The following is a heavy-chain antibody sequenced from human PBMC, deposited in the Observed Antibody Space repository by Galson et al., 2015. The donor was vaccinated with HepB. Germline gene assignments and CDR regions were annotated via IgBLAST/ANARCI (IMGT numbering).Heavy chain of an antibody. V-gene: IGHV1-69*13. CDR1: GGTFSSYA. Sequence: SVKVSCKASGGTFSSYAISWVRQAPGQGLEWMGGIIPIFGTANYAQKFQGRVTITADESTSTAYMELSSLRSEDTAVYYCARGEALGSAFDIWGQGTMVAVSS. CDR2: IIPIFGTA. J-gene: IGHJ3*02. CDR3: ARGEALGSAFDI. D-gene: IGHD1-26*01.